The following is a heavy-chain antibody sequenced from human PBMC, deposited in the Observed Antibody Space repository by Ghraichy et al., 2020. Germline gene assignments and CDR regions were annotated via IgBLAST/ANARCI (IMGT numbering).Heavy chain of an antibody. Sequence: GESLNISCTASGFTFGDYAMSWFRQAPGKGLQWVGLIRRKTYGGTTEYAASVKGRFTISRDDSKSIAYLQMNSLKTEDTAVYYCTRDLLGGAHTSTDYWGQGTLVTVSS. D-gene: IGHD2-2*01. CDR2: IRRKTYGGTT. CDR3: TRDLLGGAHTSTDY. J-gene: IGHJ4*02. V-gene: IGHV3-49*03. CDR1: GFTFGDYA.